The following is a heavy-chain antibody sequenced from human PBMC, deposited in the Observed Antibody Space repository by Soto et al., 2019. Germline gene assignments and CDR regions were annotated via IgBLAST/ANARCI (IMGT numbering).Heavy chain of an antibody. CDR1: GFTFDDYA. CDR3: ATSRVVINAFDI. Sequence: GGSLRLSCAASGFTFDDYAMHWVRQAPGKGPEWVSGISWNSGSIGYADSVKGRFTISRDNAKNSLYLQMNSLRAEDTALYYCATSRVVINAFDIWGQGTMVTVSS. J-gene: IGHJ3*02. D-gene: IGHD3-22*01. V-gene: IGHV3-9*01. CDR2: ISWNSGSI.